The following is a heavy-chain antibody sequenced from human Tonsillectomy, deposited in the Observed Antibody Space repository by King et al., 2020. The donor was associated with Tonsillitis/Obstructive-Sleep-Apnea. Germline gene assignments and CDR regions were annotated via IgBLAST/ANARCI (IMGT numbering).Heavy chain of an antibody. D-gene: IGHD3-16*01. J-gene: IGHJ5*02. CDR2: IYYSGST. V-gene: IGHV4-59*08. CDR3: ARQSEGGGPSWFDP. Sequence: QLQESGPGLVKPSETLSLTCTVSGGSISSYYWSWIRQPPGKGLEWIGYIYYSGSTNYNPSLKSRVTISVDTSKNQFSLKLSSVTAADTAVYYCARQSEGGGPSWFDPWGQGTLVTVSS. CDR1: GGSISSYY.